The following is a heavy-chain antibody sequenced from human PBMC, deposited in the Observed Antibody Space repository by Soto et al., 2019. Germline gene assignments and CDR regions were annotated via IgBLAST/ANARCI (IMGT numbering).Heavy chain of an antibody. V-gene: IGHV1-18*01. CDR2: ISTYNGNT. CDR3: ARGPTDYYDNSANYFLDY. CDR1: GYTFITYG. D-gene: IGHD3-22*01. J-gene: IGHJ4*02. Sequence: ASVKVSCKXSGYTFITYGVSWVRQAPGQGLDWLGWISTYNGNTRYAERLQGRVTMTTDTTTNTAYMELRNLRSDDTAVYYCARGPTDYYDNSANYFLDYWGQGTLVTVSS.